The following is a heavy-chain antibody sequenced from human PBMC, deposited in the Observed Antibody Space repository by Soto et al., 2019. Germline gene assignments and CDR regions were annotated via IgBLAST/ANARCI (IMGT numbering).Heavy chain of an antibody. CDR3: AKPRLGIRAFDL. Sequence: GGSLRLSCEASGFTFSSYLMTWVRQAPGKGLEWVSSISGTDGTTYYADSVKGRFSISRDNSKNTLYLQMNSLSVNDTAVYYCAKPRLGIRAFDLWGQGTLGTVSS. V-gene: IGHV3-23*01. D-gene: IGHD7-27*01. CDR1: GFTFSSYL. J-gene: IGHJ3*01. CDR2: ISGTDGTT.